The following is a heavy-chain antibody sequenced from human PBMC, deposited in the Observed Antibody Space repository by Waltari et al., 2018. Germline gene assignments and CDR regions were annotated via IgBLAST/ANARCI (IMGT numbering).Heavy chain of an antibody. CDR2: ISGSVTNT. Sequence: EVQLFESGGGLIQPGGSLRLSCAASGFPFTSFAMSWVRQTPGKGLEWVSGISGSVTNTYYADSVKGRFTISRDNSKNTLHLQMNSLRADDTGIYYCAKHRSRNYYYGMDVWGQGTTVTVSS. CDR3: AKHRSRNYYYGMDV. V-gene: IGHV3-23*01. J-gene: IGHJ6*01. CDR1: GFPFTSFA.